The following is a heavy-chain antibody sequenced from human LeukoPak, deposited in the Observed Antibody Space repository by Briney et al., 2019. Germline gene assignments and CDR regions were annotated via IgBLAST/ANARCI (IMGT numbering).Heavy chain of an antibody. CDR2: ITSSSSYI. J-gene: IGHJ4*02. Sequence: GGSLRLSCAASGFTFRTYSMNWVRQAPGKGLEWVSSITSSSSYIYYADSAKGRFTISRDNAKNSLYLQMNSLRAEDTAVYYCARDLGAVLGTVFLDYWGQGTLVTVSS. CDR1: GFTFRTYS. V-gene: IGHV3-21*01. D-gene: IGHD1-1*01. CDR3: ARDLGAVLGTVFLDY.